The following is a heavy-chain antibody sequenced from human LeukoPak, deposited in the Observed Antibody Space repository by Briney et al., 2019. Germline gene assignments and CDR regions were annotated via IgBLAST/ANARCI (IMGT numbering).Heavy chain of an antibody. Sequence: PSETLSLTCTVSGGSISSYYLSWIRQPAGKGLEWIGRIYGSVNTYNPSLKSRITLSLDTSKNQISLKLSSVTAADTAVYYCARDGVKSYYYDSSGPTYDYWGQGTLVTVSS. V-gene: IGHV4-4*07. J-gene: IGHJ4*02. CDR3: ARDGVKSYYYDSSGPTYDY. D-gene: IGHD3-22*01. CDR2: IYGSVNT. CDR1: GGSISSYY.